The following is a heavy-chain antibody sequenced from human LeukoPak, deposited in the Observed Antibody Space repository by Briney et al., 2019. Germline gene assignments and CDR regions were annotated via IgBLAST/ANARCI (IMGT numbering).Heavy chain of an antibody. CDR1: GGSISSGGYY. CDR3: ASAGFDFWSGYEGWFDP. CDR2: IYYSGST. Sequence: PSETLSLTCTVSGGSISSGGYYWSWIRQHPGKGLEWIGYIYYSGSTYYNPSLKSRVTISVDTSKNQFSLKLSSVTAADTAVYYCASAGFDFWSGYEGWFDPWGQGTLVTVSS. J-gene: IGHJ5*02. D-gene: IGHD3-3*01. V-gene: IGHV4-31*03.